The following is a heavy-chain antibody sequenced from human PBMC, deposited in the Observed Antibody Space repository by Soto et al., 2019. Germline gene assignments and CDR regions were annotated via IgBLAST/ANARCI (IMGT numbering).Heavy chain of an antibody. V-gene: IGHV3-74*01. D-gene: IGHD3-3*02. CDR3: TRAFFPGNY. CDR1: GFSLSGYW. Sequence: EVQLVESGGGLVQPGGSLKLSCAASGFSLSGYWMHWVRQAPGKGLVWVSRINRDGSRTDYADSVKGRFTISRDNAKNTLSLQMNSLRAEDTAVYYCTRAFFPGNYWGQGTLVTVSS. CDR2: INRDGSRT. J-gene: IGHJ4*02.